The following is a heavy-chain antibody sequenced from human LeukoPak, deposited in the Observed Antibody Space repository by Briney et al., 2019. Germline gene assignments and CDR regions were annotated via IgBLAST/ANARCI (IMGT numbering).Heavy chain of an antibody. V-gene: IGHV3-23*01. J-gene: IGHJ4*02. CDR3: AKSLNWNDGSFDY. D-gene: IGHD1-20*01. CDR1: GFTFSSYA. Sequence: GGSLRLSCAASGFTFSSYAMSWVRQAPGKGLEWVSAISGSGGSTYYADSVKGRFTIPRDNSKNTLYLQMNSLRAEDTAVYYCAKSLNWNDGSFDYWGQGTLVTVSS. CDR2: ISGSGGST.